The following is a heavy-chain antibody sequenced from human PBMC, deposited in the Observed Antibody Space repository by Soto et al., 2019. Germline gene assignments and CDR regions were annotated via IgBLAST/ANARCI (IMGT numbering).Heavy chain of an antibody. CDR2: ISGSGGST. CDR1: GFTFSSYA. Sequence: EVQLLESGGGLVQPGGSLRLSCAASGFTFSSYAMSWVRQAPGKGLEWVSAISGSGGSTYYADSVKGRFTISRDNSENSLYLQMNSLRAEDTAVYYCAKEEVSVGATPRFDPWGQGTLVTVSS. D-gene: IGHD1-26*01. V-gene: IGHV3-23*01. CDR3: AKEEVSVGATPRFDP. J-gene: IGHJ5*02.